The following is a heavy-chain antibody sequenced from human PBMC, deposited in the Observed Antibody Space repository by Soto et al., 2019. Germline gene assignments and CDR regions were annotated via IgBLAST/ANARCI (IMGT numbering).Heavy chain of an antibody. CDR2: ISAYTGNT. CDR3: ARNEMYYYGSGSYPDI. V-gene: IGHV1-18*01. D-gene: IGHD3-10*01. J-gene: IGHJ3*02. CDR1: GYTFTSYG. Sequence: QVQLVQSGAEVKKPGASVKVSCKASGYTFTSYGISWVRQAPGQGLEWMGWISAYTGNTNYAQKLQGIVTMTTGTSTSTAYMELRSLRSDDTAVYYCARNEMYYYGSGSYPDIWGQGTMVTVSS.